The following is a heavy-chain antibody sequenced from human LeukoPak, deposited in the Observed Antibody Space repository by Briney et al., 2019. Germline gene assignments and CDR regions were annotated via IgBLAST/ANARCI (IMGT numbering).Heavy chain of an antibody. Sequence: GGSLRLSCAASGFTFRNAWMSWVRQAPGKGLEWVGLIKSKTDGGTTDYAAPVKGRFTISRDDSKNTLYLQMNSLKTEDTAVYYCTTVTIKVYWGQGTLATVSS. CDR3: TTVTIKVY. CDR1: GFTFRNAW. CDR2: IKSKTDGGTT. J-gene: IGHJ4*02. V-gene: IGHV3-15*01. D-gene: IGHD1-1*01.